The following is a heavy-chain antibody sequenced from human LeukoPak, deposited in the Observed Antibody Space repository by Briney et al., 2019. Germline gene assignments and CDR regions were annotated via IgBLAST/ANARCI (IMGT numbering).Heavy chain of an antibody. V-gene: IGHV3-48*01. CDR2: ISSSSSTI. J-gene: IGHJ4*02. CDR1: GFTFSSYS. Sequence: GGSLRLSCAASGFTFSSYSMNWVRQAPGKGLEWVSYISSSSSTIYYADSVEGRFTISRDNAKNSLYLQMNSLRAEDTAVYYCARVKGYDFSNTFDYWGQGTLVTVSS. D-gene: IGHD3-3*01. CDR3: ARVKGYDFSNTFDY.